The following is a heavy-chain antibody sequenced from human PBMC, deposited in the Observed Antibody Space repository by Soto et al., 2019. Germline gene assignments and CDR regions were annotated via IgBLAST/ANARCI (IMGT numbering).Heavy chain of an antibody. CDR2: ISYDGSNK. D-gene: IGHD4-17*01. Sequence: QVQLVESGGGVVQPGRSLRLSCAASGFTFSSYGMHWVRQAPGKGLEWVAVISYDGSNKYYADSVKGRFTISRDNSKNTLYLQMNSLRAEDTAVYYCAKERRTVTDSYYYYGMDVWGQGTTVTVSS. J-gene: IGHJ6*02. CDR1: GFTFSSYG. CDR3: AKERRTVTDSYYYYGMDV. V-gene: IGHV3-30*18.